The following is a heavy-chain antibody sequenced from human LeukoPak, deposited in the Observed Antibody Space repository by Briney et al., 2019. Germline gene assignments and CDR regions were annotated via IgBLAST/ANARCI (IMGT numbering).Heavy chain of an antibody. D-gene: IGHD3-10*01. J-gene: IGHJ4*02. CDR2: ISGSGDST. V-gene: IGHV3-23*01. CDR3: ARDYGSRGSSSYPFDN. Sequence: GGSLRLSCVASEFAFSNFAMSWVRQAPGTGLEWVSAISGSGDSTYYADSVKGRFTISRDNSKDTLYLQMNSLRAEDTAVYYCARDYGSRGSSSYPFDNWSQGTLVTVSP. CDR1: EFAFSNFA.